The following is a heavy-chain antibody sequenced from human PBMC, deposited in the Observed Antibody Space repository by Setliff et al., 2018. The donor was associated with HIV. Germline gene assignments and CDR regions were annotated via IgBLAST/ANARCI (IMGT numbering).Heavy chain of an antibody. CDR3: ARGTSLTTVTTRGDYMDV. J-gene: IGHJ6*03. CDR1: GFTFSSYW. Sequence: GGSLRLSCSASGFTFSSYWMHWVRQAPGKGLVWVSRIETDGTSTTYADSVKGRFTISRDNAKNTLYLHMNSLRTEDTAVYYCARGTSLTTVTTRGDYMDVWGKGTTVTVSS. V-gene: IGHV3-74*01. CDR2: IETDGTST. D-gene: IGHD4-17*01.